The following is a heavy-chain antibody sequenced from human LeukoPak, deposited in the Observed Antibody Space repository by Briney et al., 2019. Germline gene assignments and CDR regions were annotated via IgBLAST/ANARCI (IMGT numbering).Heavy chain of an antibody. CDR3: ARGAVGATRFYYYYGMDV. J-gene: IGHJ6*02. CDR2: INHSGST. D-gene: IGHD1-26*01. Sequence: PSETLSLTCAVYGGSFSGYYWSSLRQPPGKGLEGIGEINHSGSTNYNPSLKSRVTISVDTSKNQFSLNLSSVTAADTAVYYCARGAVGATRFYYYYGMDVWGQGTTVTVSS. V-gene: IGHV4-34*01. CDR1: GGSFSGYY.